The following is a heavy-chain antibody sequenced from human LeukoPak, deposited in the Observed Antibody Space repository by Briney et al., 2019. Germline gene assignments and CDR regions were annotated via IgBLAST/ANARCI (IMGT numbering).Heavy chain of an antibody. D-gene: IGHD2-2*01. CDR1: GGSFSGYY. CDR2: INHSGST. J-gene: IGHJ6*02. V-gene: IGHV4-34*01. CDR3: ARGGLVVPAYYYYGMDV. Sequence: SETLSLTCAVYGGSFSGYYWSWIRQPPGKGLEWIGEINHSGSTNYNPSLKSRVTISVDTSKDQFSLKLSSVTAADTAVYYCARGGLVVPAYYYYGMDVWGQGTLVTVSS.